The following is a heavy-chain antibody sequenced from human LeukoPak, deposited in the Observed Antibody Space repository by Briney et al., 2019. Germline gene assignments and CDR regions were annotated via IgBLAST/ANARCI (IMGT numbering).Heavy chain of an antibody. CDR3: AREEFLHEIDSSGYFVY. Sequence: SETLSLTCTVSGGSITGYYWNWIRQPAGQGLEWLGRVYSSGVGNYNPSLTSRVTTSVDTSKSQFSLKLTSLTAADTAVYYCAREEFLHEIDSSGYFVYWGQGTLVTVSS. J-gene: IGHJ4*02. CDR1: GGSITGYY. D-gene: IGHD3-22*01. CDR2: VYSSGVG. V-gene: IGHV4-4*07.